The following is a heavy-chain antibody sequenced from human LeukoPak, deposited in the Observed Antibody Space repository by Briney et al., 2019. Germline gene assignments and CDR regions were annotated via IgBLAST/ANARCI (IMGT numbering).Heavy chain of an antibody. CDR1: GGSIGRDY. V-gene: IGHV4-59*01. CDR3: AKVSLWVGGLGGWFDP. CDR2: MSYSGSA. D-gene: IGHD3-10*01. J-gene: IGHJ5*02. Sequence: PSETLSLTCTVSGGSIGRDYWSWIRQPPGKGLEWIGYMSYSGSANYNPSLRSRVTISVDTSKNLFSLKLCSVTAADTAVYYCAKVSLWVGGLGGWFDPWGRGSLVTVSS.